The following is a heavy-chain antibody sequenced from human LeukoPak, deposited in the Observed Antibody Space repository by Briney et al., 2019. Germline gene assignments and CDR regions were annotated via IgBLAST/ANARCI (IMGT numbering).Heavy chain of an antibody. D-gene: IGHD3-16*01. CDR1: GYSFTAYW. CDR3: ARPAAGLGGFDY. CDR2: IYPGDSAT. Sequence: GESLKISCRGSGYSFTAYWIAWVRQMPGKGLGWVATIYPGDSATTYSPSFQGQVTISADKSITTAYLQWSSLKASDTAMYYCARPAAGLGGFDYWGQGTLVTVSS. J-gene: IGHJ4*02. V-gene: IGHV5-51*01.